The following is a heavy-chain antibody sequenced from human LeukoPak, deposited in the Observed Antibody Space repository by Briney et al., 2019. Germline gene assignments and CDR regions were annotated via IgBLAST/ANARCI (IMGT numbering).Heavy chain of an antibody. CDR3: ARGYSSSWHHYYYYMDV. J-gene: IGHJ6*03. CDR2: ITSSGTYI. CDR1: GFDFNNYN. Sequence: GGSLRLSCAASGFDFNNYNMNWVRQAPGKGLEWVSSITSSGTYIYYADSVKGRFTISRDNAKNSLYLQMNSLRPEDTAAYYCARGYSSSWHHYYYYMDVWGKGTTVTVSS. V-gene: IGHV3-21*01. D-gene: IGHD6-13*01.